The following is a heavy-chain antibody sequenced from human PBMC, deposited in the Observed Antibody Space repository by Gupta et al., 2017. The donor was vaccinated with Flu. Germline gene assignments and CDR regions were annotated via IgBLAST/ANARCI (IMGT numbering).Heavy chain of an antibody. CDR1: YA. CDR3: AKRXSSGSWGLHYFEY. CDR2: ISGNGAST. V-gene: IGHV3-23*01. J-gene: IGHJ4*02. D-gene: IGHD3-22*01. Sequence: YAMSWVRQATGKGVEGVAVISGNGASTNYADAGKGRFTISRDNSKNTGDLQMNSLRAEDTXVXYCAKRXSSGSWGLHYFEYGGQGTLVTVSS.